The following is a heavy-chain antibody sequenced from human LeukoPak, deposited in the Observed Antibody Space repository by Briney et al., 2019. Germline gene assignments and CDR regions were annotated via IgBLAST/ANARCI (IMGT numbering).Heavy chain of an antibody. V-gene: IGHV3-53*01. CDR3: ARRRYYTYGDSRPFDY. J-gene: IGHJ4*02. D-gene: IGHD4-17*01. Sequence: GGSLRLSCAASGFTVSSNYMSWVRQAPGKGLEWVSVIYSGGSTYYADSVKGRFTISRDNSKDTLYLQMNSLRAEDTAVYYCARRRYYTYGDSRPFDYWGQGTLVTVSS. CDR1: GFTVSSNY. CDR2: IYSGGST.